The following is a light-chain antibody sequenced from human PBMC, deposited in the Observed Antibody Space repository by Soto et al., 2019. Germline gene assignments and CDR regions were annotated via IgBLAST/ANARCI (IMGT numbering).Light chain of an antibody. Sequence: QSVLTQPPSASGTPGQRVTISCSGSSSNIGSNYVYWYQQLPGTAPKLLIYRNNQRPSGVPDRFSGSKSGTSASLAISGLRSEDEADYYCAACDDSLNGVVFGGGTKVTVL. J-gene: IGLJ2*01. CDR3: AACDDSLNGVV. CDR2: RNN. CDR1: SSNIGSNY. V-gene: IGLV1-47*01.